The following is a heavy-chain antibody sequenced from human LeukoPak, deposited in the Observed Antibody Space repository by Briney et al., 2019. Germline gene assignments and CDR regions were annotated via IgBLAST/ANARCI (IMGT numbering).Heavy chain of an antibody. V-gene: IGHV3-30*03. D-gene: IGHD3-22*01. Sequence: GGSLRLSCAASGFTFSSYAIHWVRQAPGKGLEWEAVISHDGNNKYYADSVKGRFTISRDNSKNTLYLQMNSLRAEDTAVYYCASGYYDSSGYYDAFDIWGQGTMVTVSS. CDR3: ASGYYDSSGYYDAFDI. CDR1: GFTFSSYA. J-gene: IGHJ3*02. CDR2: ISHDGNNK.